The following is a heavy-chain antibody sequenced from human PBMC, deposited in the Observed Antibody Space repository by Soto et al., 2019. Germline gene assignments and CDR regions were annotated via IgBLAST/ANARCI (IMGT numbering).Heavy chain of an antibody. CDR2: IYYSGST. J-gene: IGHJ6*03. CDR3: ARVGTTVTTRDYYYYYYMDV. Sequence: SETLSLTCTVSGGSISSYYWSWIRQPPGKGLEWIGYIYYSGSTNYNPSLKSRVTISVDTSKNQFSLKLGSVTAADTAVYYCARVGTTVTTRDYYYYYYMDVWGKGTTVTVSS. CDR1: GGSISSYY. V-gene: IGHV4-59*01. D-gene: IGHD4-17*01.